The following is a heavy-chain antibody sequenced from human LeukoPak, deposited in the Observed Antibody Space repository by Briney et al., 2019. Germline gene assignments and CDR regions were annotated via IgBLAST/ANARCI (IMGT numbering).Heavy chain of an antibody. J-gene: IGHJ5*02. V-gene: IGHV1-18*01. Sequence: ASVEVSCKASGYTFTSYGISWVRQAPGQGLEWMGWISAYNGNTNYAQKLQGRVTMTTDTSTSTAYMELRSLRSDDTAVYYCARVLVSYYDFWSGYSRSYNWFDPWGQGTLVTVSS. D-gene: IGHD3-3*01. CDR1: GYTFTSYG. CDR2: ISAYNGNT. CDR3: ARVLVSYYDFWSGYSRSYNWFDP.